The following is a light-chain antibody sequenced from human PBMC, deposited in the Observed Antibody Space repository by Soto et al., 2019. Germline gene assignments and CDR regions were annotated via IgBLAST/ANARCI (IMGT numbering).Light chain of an antibody. CDR1: QSLSGN. CDR3: QQYSKWPPWR. V-gene: IGKV3-15*01. Sequence: IVMTLSPATLTSSPGETVTLSCRSSQSLSGNLAWYQQKPGQAPRLLIFRASTRATGVPARFSGRGSGTEFTLTISGLQSEDFAVYYCQQYSKWPPWRFGPVTNV. CDR2: RAS. J-gene: IGKJ1*01.